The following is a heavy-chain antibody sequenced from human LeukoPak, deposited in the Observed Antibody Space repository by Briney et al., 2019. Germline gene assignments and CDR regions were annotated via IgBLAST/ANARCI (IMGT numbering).Heavy chain of an antibody. J-gene: IGHJ3*02. CDR2: ISSSGSTI. D-gene: IGHD3-9*01. CDR1: GFTFSDYY. Sequence: GGSLRLSCAASGFTFSDYYMSWIRQAPGKGLEWVSYISSSGSTIYYADSVKGRFTISRDNAKNSLYLQMNSLRAEDTAVYYCASGSGRYYDISTGYYNRESYAFDIWGQGTMVTVSS. CDR3: ASGSGRYYDISTGYYNRESYAFDI. V-gene: IGHV3-11*01.